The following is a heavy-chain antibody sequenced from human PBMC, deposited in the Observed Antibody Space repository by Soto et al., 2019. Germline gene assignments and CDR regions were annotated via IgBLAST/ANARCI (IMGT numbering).Heavy chain of an antibody. D-gene: IGHD2-21*02. J-gene: IGHJ6*02. CDR3: ARDLWGYCGTDCYPLDV. CDR1: GGTISRYY. Sequence: QVQLQESGPGLVKPSETLSLTCTVSGGTISRYYWSWIRQPPGKGLEWIGYMYNTGSTVYNPSFKSRVTISVDTSKNQLSLKLNSVNAADTAVYYCARDLWGYCGTDCYPLDVWGQGTTVTVSS. CDR2: MYNTGST. V-gene: IGHV4-59*01.